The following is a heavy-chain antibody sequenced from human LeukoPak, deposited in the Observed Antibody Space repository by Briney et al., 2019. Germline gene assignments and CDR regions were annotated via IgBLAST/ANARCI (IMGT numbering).Heavy chain of an antibody. J-gene: IGHJ3*02. V-gene: IGHV4-39*01. CDR1: GGSISSSSYY. D-gene: IGHD3-22*01. CDR3: ARQKSYYYDSSGLGAFDI. CDR2: IYYSGST. Sequence: SETLSLTCTVSGGSISSSSYYWGWIRQPPGKGLEWIGSIYYSGSTYYNPSLKSRVTISVDTSKNQFSLKLSSVTAADTAVYYCARQKSYYYDSSGLGAFDIWDQGTMVTVSS.